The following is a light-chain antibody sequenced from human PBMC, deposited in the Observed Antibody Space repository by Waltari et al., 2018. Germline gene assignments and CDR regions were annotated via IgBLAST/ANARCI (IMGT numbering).Light chain of an antibody. CDR2: WAS. CDR3: HQYYSLVT. J-gene: IGKJ3*01. CDR1: QSLFYSSNSKNY. V-gene: IGKV4-1*01. Sequence: DIVMTQSPDSLAVSLGERATINCKSSQSLFYSSNSKNYLAWYQQKPGQSPKLLIYWASTRESGVPDRFSGSGSGTDFTLTISTLQAEDVAVYYCHQYYSLVTVGPGTKVDIK.